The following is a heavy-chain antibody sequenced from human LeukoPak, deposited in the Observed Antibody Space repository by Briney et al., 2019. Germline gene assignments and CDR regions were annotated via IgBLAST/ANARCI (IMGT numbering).Heavy chain of an antibody. V-gene: IGHV3-21*01. Sequence: GGSLRLSCAASGFTFSTHPMNWVRQAPGKGLEWVSSIGGSSSSIYYADPVKGRFTISRDNARNSLYLQMNSLRAEDTAIYYCAREKDEGFDYWGQGTLVTVSS. CDR2: IGGSSSSI. CDR3: AREKDEGFDY. J-gene: IGHJ4*02. CDR1: GFTFSTHP.